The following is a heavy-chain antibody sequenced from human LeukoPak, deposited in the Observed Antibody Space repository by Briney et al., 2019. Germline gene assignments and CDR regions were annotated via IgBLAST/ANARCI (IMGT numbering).Heavy chain of an antibody. CDR2: IYHSGST. Sequence: SETLSLTCTVSGYSISSGYYWGWIRQPPGKGLEWIGSIYHSGSTYYNPSLKSRVTISVDTSKNQFSLKLSSVTAADTAVYYCARVETGLWPAGEPYYFDYWGQGTLVTVSS. V-gene: IGHV4-38-2*02. CDR3: ARVETGLWPAGEPYYFDY. J-gene: IGHJ4*02. CDR1: GYSISSGYY. D-gene: IGHD5-18*01.